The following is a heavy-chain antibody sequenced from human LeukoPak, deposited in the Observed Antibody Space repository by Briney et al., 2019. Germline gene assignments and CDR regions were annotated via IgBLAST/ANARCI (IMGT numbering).Heavy chain of an antibody. Sequence: PGGSLRLSCAASGFTFDDYAMHWVRQAPGKGLEWVSGISWNSGSIGYADSVKGRFTISRGNAKNSLYLQMNSLRAEDTALYYCAKDIGAAAGTYNWFDPWGQGTLVTVSS. J-gene: IGHJ5*02. CDR2: ISWNSGSI. CDR1: GFTFDDYA. V-gene: IGHV3-9*01. D-gene: IGHD6-13*01. CDR3: AKDIGAAAGTYNWFDP.